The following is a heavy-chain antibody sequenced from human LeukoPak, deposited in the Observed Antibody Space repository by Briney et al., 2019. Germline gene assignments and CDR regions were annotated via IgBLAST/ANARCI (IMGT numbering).Heavy chain of an antibody. CDR3: ARDPCSSTSCYAFFDY. J-gene: IGHJ4*02. V-gene: IGHV1-18*01. CDR1: GYTFTSYG. CDR2: ISAYNGNT. Sequence: ASVKVPCKASGYTFTSYGISWVRQAPGQGLEWMGWISAYNGNTNYAQKLQGRVTMTTDTSTSTAYMELRSLRSDDTAVYYCARDPCSSTSCYAFFDYWGQGTLVTVSS. D-gene: IGHD2-2*01.